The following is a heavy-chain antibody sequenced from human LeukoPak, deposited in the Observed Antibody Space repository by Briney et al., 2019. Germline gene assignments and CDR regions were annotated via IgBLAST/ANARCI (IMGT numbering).Heavy chain of an antibody. D-gene: IGHD3-22*01. V-gene: IGHV4-39*07. CDR2: IYHSGGT. J-gene: IGHJ4*02. Sequence: SETLSLTCTVSGGSISSSSYYWGWIRQPPGKGLEWIGSIYHSGGTYYNPSLKSRVTISVDTSKNQFSLKLSSVTASDTAVYYCARYRGSGYQYYFDYWGQGTLVTVSS. CDR3: ARYRGSGYQYYFDY. CDR1: GGSISSSSYY.